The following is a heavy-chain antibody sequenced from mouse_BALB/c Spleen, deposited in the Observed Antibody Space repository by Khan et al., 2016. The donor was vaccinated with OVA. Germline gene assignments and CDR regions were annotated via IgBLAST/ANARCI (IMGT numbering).Heavy chain of an antibody. CDR2: IYPGRGNS. D-gene: IGHD1-1*01. V-gene: IGHV1-63*02. Sequence: QVRLQQSGGELVRPGTSVKMSCTAAGYTFTNFWIGWVKQRPGPGLEWIGDIYPGRGNSNFHEKFRGKATLTSDTSSSTSFMQLSSLTFEDSSISYCARHYYSGSPYNTMDAWDQRTSVTGSS. J-gene: IGHJ4*01. CDR3: ARHYYSGSPYNTMDA. CDR1: GYTFTNFW.